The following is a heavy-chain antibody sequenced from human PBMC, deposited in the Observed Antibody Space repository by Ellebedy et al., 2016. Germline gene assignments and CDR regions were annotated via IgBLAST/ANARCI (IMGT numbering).Heavy chain of an antibody. D-gene: IGHD1-1*01. CDR3: ATTGTSWAWFDP. J-gene: IGHJ5*02. V-gene: IGHV3-9*01. Sequence: GGSLGLSCVASGFSFDDYAMHWVRQAPGKGLEWVSGIGWNSVFIGYADSVKGRFTITRDNAKNSLYLQMNSLRPEDTALYYCATTGTSWAWFDPWGQGTLVTVSS. CDR1: GFSFDDYA. CDR2: IGWNSVFI.